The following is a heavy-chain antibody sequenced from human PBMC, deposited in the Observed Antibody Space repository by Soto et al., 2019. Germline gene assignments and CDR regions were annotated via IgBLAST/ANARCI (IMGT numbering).Heavy chain of an antibody. CDR3: ARGRYSSGWYDS. V-gene: IGHV4-61*01. Sequence: SETLSLTCTVSGVSVTSGTYSWTWIWQPPGKELECIGYVSSSGTTNYNPSLRSRVGISLDTSKNQFSLKLNSVTAADTAVYYCARGRYSSGWYDSWGQGTLVTVSS. CDR2: VSSSGTT. CDR1: GVSVTSGTYS. J-gene: IGHJ5*01. D-gene: IGHD6-19*01.